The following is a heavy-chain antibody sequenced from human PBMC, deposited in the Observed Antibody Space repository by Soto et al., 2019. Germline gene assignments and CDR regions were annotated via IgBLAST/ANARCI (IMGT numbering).Heavy chain of an antibody. CDR3: ARDNCGGDCYPDFLGMDV. V-gene: IGHV3-53*01. D-gene: IGHD2-21*02. CDR2: INSVGST. Sequence: GVNLRLSGAPSRFTLSSNHMSWVRLAPGKGLEWVAVINSVGSTYYADSVKGRFTISRDNFKNTLYLQMNSLRAEDTAVYYCARDNCGGDCYPDFLGMDVWGQGT. CDR1: RFTLSSNH. J-gene: IGHJ6*02.